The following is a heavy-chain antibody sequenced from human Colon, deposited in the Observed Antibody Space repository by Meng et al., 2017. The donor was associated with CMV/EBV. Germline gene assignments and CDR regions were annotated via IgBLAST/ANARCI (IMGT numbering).Heavy chain of an antibody. CDR3: ARDEKDYYYYGMDV. CDR2: INSDGSST. CDR1: GFTFSTSW. Sequence: GESLKISCEASGFTFSTSWMHWIRQVPGKGLVWVSRINSDGSSTSYADSVKGRFTISRDNAKNTLYLQMNSLRAEDTAVYYCARDEKDYYYYGMDVWGQGTTVTVSS. J-gene: IGHJ6*02. V-gene: IGHV3-74*01.